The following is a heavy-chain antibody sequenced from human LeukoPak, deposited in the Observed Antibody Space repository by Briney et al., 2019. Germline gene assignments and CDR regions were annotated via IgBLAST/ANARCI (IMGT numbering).Heavy chain of an antibody. Sequence: SETLSLTCTVSGGSVSSGSYYWSWIRQPPGKGLEWIGYIYYSGSTNYNPSLKSRVTISVDTSKNQFSLQLSSVTAADTAVYYCARGPPSTYSSGWYDYWGQGTLVTVSS. CDR3: ARGPPSTYSSGWYDY. CDR2: IYYSGST. V-gene: IGHV4-61*01. CDR1: GGSVSSGSYY. D-gene: IGHD6-19*01. J-gene: IGHJ4*02.